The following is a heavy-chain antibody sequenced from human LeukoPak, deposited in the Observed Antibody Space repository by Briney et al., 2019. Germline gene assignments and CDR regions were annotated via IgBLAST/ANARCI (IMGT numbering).Heavy chain of an antibody. CDR3: ASGLIVGATTVIDY. Sequence: SQTLSLTCAISGDSDCSNSAVGTSGRQTPARVLELLGRTYFRSKWYNDYAVSMKSRITINPDTSKNKFSMQLNSVTPEDTAVYYCASGLIVGATTVIDYWGQGTLVTVSS. V-gene: IGHV6-1*01. CDR1: GDSDCSNSAV. CDR2: TYFRSKWYN. D-gene: IGHD1-26*01. J-gene: IGHJ4*02.